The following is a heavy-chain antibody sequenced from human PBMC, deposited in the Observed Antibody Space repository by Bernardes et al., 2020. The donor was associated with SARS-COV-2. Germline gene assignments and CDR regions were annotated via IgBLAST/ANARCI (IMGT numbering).Heavy chain of an antibody. CDR1: GFSVHNYA. J-gene: IGHJ3*01. V-gene: IGHV3-30*18. CDR3: AKARSLFMLYYDDAFDF. Sequence: SLRLSFAASGFSVHNYAMHWVLQSPGKGLEWVADISYEGSKRNFADSVKGRITVSRDSAKNMVYLQMTSLRSEDTAVYYCAKARSLFMLYYDDAFDFWGQGTMVIVSS. CDR2: ISYEGSKR. D-gene: IGHD2-8*01.